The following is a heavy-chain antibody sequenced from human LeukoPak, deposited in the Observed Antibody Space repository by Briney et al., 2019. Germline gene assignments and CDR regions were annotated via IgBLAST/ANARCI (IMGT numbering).Heavy chain of an antibody. CDR1: GFTFSSYA. J-gene: IGHJ4*02. D-gene: IGHD6-19*01. Sequence: GGSLRLSCAASGFTFSSYAMHWVRQAPGKGLEWVANIKQDGSEKYYVDSVKGRFTISRDNAKNSLYLQMNSLRAEDTAVYYCARGWGAVAVRLDYWGQGTLVTVSS. CDR3: ARGWGAVAVRLDY. CDR2: IKQDGSEK. V-gene: IGHV3-7*01.